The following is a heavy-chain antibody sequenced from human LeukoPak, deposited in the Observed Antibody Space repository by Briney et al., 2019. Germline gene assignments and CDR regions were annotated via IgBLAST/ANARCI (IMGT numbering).Heavy chain of an antibody. Sequence: PGGSLRLSCAASGFTFSDYFMTWIRQAPGKGLEWVSAISGSGGSTYYADSVKGRFTISRDNSKNTLYLQMNGLRAEDTAVYYCAKDWSHYGGYGNSPFDYWGQGTLVTVSS. V-gene: IGHV3-23*01. CDR3: AKDWSHYGGYGNSPFDY. CDR1: GFTFSDYF. J-gene: IGHJ4*02. CDR2: ISGSGGST. D-gene: IGHD4-17*01.